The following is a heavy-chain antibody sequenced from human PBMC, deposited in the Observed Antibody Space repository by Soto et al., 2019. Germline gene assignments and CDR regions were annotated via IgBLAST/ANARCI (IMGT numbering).Heavy chain of an antibody. CDR1: GLTLSRYS. D-gene: IGHD3-3*01. CDR3: ARIITIFGWESQDELDF. CDR2: MSDDGDNK. J-gene: IGHJ4*02. Sequence: VHVVESGGGVVQPGTSTTLSCAASGLTLSRYSLQWVRQAPGKGLEWVAMMSDDGDNKYYADSVKGRFTISRDSSKDTLFLQLNSMRPEGTALYYCARIITIFGWESQDELDFLGRGSLVTVSS. V-gene: IGHV3-30-3*01.